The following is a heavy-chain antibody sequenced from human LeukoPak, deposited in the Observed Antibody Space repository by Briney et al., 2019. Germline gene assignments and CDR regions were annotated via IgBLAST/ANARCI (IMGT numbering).Heavy chain of an antibody. CDR1: GFTFSSYG. D-gene: IGHD1-26*01. J-gene: IGHJ4*02. CDR3: ARLLVGATTYFDY. V-gene: IGHV3-30*02. CDR2: IRYDGSDK. Sequence: GGSLRLSCAASGFTFSSYGMHWVRQAPGKGLEWLAFIRYDGSDKYYADSVQGRFTISRDNSKNTLYPQMNSLRAEDTAVYYCARLLVGATTYFDYWGQGTLVTVSS.